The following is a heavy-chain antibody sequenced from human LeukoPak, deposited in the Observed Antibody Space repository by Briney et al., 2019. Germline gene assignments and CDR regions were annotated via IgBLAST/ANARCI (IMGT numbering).Heavy chain of an antibody. J-gene: IGHJ4*02. CDR1: GYTLTELS. Sequence: ASVKVSCKVSGYTLTELSMHWVRQAPGKGLEWVGGFDPEDGETIYAQKFQGRVTMTEDTSTDTAYMELSSLRSEDTAVYYCATGYSYGYIFDYWGQGTLVTVSS. CDR2: FDPEDGET. D-gene: IGHD5-18*01. V-gene: IGHV1-24*01. CDR3: ATGYSYGYIFDY.